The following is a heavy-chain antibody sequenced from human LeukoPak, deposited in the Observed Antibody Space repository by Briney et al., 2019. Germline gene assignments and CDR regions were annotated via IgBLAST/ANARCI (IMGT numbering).Heavy chain of an antibody. V-gene: IGHV4-34*01. J-gene: IGHJ5*02. Sequence: SETLSLICAVYGGSFSGYYWSWIRQPPGKGLEWIGEINHSGSTNYNPSLTSRVTISVDTSKNQFSLKLSSVTAADTAVYYCARGRIQLWLLTWGQGTLVTVSS. CDR1: GGSFSGYY. CDR2: INHSGST. CDR3: ARGRIQLWLLT. D-gene: IGHD5-18*01.